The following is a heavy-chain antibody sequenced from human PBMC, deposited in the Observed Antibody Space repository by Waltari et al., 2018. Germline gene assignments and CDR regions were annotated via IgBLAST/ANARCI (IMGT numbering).Heavy chain of an antibody. CDR3: VRAFMVTTFSALRYHDYYGMDV. V-gene: IGHV4-34*01. CDR2: INPSGVT. J-gene: IGHJ6*02. Sequence: QVQLQQWGAGLLKPPETLSLTCAVYGGSFRDYSWSWVRQPPGKGLEWIGEINPSGVTNYNPSLKSRVTTSVDTSKNQFSLRLSSVTAADTAVYYCVRAFMVTTFSALRYHDYYGMDVWGQGTAVTVSS. CDR1: GGSFRDYS. D-gene: IGHD4-17*01.